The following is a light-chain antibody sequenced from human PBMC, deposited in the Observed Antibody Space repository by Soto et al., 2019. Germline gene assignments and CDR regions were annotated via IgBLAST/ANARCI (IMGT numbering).Light chain of an antibody. V-gene: IGKV1-12*01. CDR3: QQANSFPVT. J-gene: IGKJ3*01. CDR2: GAS. Sequence: DIQMTQSPSSVSASVGDRVTITCRASQDISSWLAWYQQKPGKAPKLLIYGASSLESRVPSRFSGSGSGTDFTLTISSLQPEDFATYYCQQANSFPVTFGPGTKVDIK. CDR1: QDISSW.